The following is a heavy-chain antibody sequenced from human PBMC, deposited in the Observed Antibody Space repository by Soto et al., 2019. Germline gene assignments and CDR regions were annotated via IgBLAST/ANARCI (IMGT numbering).Heavy chain of an antibody. Sequence: LRLSCAASGFAFSDYYMTWIRQAPGKGLEWVSYIGGSSSHTNYADSMKGRFTISRDNAKNSLYLQMNSLRAEDTAVYYCARGVTDPPFDYWGQGTLVTVSS. D-gene: IGHD2-21*02. J-gene: IGHJ4*02. CDR2: IGGSSSHT. V-gene: IGHV3-11*06. CDR3: ARGVTDPPFDY. CDR1: GFAFSDYY.